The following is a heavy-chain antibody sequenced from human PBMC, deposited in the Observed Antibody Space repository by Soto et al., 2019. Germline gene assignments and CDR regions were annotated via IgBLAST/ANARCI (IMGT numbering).Heavy chain of an antibody. CDR2: ISGSGGST. D-gene: IGHD2-2*01. CDR3: AKENSVVPAWSVVVSTHRHFDY. Sequence: PGGSLRLSCAASGFTFSSYAMSWVRQAPGKGLEWVSAISGSGGSTYYADSVKGRFTISRDNSKNTLYLQMNSLRAEDTAVYYCAKENSVVPAWSVVVSTHRHFDYWGQGTLVTVSS. J-gene: IGHJ4*02. CDR1: GFTFSSYA. V-gene: IGHV3-23*01.